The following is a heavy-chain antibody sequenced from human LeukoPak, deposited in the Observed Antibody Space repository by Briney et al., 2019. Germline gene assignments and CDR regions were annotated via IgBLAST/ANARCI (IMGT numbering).Heavy chain of an antibody. CDR2: ISGSGGST. Sequence: GGSLRLSCAASGFTVSSNYMSWVRQAPGKGLEWVSAISGSGGSTYYADSVKGRFTISRDNSKNTLYLQMNSLRAEDTAVYYCAKDRIVLMVYAILDYWGQGTLVTVSS. CDR3: AKDRIVLMVYAILDY. V-gene: IGHV3-23*01. J-gene: IGHJ4*02. CDR1: GFTVSSNY. D-gene: IGHD2-8*01.